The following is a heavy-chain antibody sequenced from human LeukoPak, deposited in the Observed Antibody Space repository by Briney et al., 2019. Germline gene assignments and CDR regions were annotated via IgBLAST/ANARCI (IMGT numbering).Heavy chain of an antibody. Sequence: TLSLTCTVSGGSISSGGYYWSWIRQHPGKGLEWIGYIYYSGSTYYNPSLKSRVTISVDTSKNQFSLKLSSVTAADTAVYYCARAGPAAILNWFDPWGQGTLVTVSS. D-gene: IGHD2-2*02. V-gene: IGHV4-31*03. J-gene: IGHJ5*02. CDR2: IYYSGST. CDR3: ARAGPAAILNWFDP. CDR1: GGSISSGGYY.